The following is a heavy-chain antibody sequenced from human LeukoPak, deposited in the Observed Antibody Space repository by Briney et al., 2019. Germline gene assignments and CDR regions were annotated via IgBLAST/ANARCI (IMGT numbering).Heavy chain of an antibody. CDR1: GFTFSNFG. CDR2: IWYDGSND. Sequence: PGGSLRLSCAASGFTFSNFGMYWVRQAPGKGLEWVAVIWYDGSNDDYADSMKGRFTISRDNSKNTLYLQMNSLRAEDTAVYYCARVRIVLGYCSGGSCYERENYGMDVWGQGTTVTVSS. CDR3: ARVRIVLGYCSGGSCYERENYGMDV. J-gene: IGHJ6*02. D-gene: IGHD2-15*01. V-gene: IGHV3-33*01.